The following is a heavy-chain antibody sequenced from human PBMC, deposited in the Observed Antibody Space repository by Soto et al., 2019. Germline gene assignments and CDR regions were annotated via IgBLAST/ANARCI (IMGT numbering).Heavy chain of an antibody. Sequence: ASVKVSCKASGYTFTSYGISWVRQAPGQGLEWMGWISAYNGNTNYAQKLQGRVTMTTDTSTSTAYMELRSLRSDDTAVYYCARDRSLYYDILTGYYEDYYSGMDVWGQGTTVNVSS. J-gene: IGHJ6*02. V-gene: IGHV1-18*01. D-gene: IGHD3-9*01. CDR2: ISAYNGNT. CDR3: ARDRSLYYDILTGYYEDYYSGMDV. CDR1: GYTFTSYG.